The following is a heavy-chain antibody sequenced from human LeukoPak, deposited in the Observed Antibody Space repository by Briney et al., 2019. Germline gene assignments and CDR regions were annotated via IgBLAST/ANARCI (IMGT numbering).Heavy chain of an antibody. CDR2: ISYDGSDK. CDR1: GFSFTSNA. Sequence: GRSLRLSCAASGFSFTSNAMHWVRQAPGKGLEWVAVISYDGSDKYYTESVEGQFTISRDKSKNTLFLQMNSLRAEDTAVYYCARGGTEIYYYYYGMDVWGQGTTVTVSS. J-gene: IGHJ6*02. CDR3: ARGGTEIYYYYYGMDV. V-gene: IGHV3-30*04.